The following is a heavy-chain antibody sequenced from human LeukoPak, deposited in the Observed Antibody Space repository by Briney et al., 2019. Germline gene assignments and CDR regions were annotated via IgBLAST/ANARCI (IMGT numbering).Heavy chain of an antibody. CDR1: GGSISSSSYY. CDR2: IYHSGST. Sequence: SETLSLTCTVSGGSISSSSYYWGWIRQPPGKGLEWIGSIYHSGSTYHNPSLKSRVTISVDTSKNQFSLKLSSVTAADTAVYYCATDSPDSLFDPWGQGTLVTVSS. J-gene: IGHJ5*02. CDR3: ATDSPDSLFDP. D-gene: IGHD3-3*01. V-gene: IGHV4-39*01.